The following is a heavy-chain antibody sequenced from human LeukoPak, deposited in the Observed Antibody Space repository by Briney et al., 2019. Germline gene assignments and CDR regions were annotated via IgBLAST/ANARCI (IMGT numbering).Heavy chain of an antibody. Sequence: GGSLRLSCAASGFTFSGYAVSWVRQAPGKGLEWVSAISGSGGSTYYADSVKGRFTISRDNSKNTLYLQMNSLRAEDTAVYYCAKGGPYSGYDLEIYYYYYYMDVWGKGTTVTVSS. CDR3: AKGGPYSGYDLEIYYYYYYMDV. J-gene: IGHJ6*03. CDR1: GFTFSGYA. V-gene: IGHV3-23*01. CDR2: ISGSGGST. D-gene: IGHD5-12*01.